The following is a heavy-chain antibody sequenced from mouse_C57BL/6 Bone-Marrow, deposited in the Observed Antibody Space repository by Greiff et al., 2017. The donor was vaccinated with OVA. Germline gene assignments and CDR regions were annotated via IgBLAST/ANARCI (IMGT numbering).Heavy chain of an antibody. J-gene: IGHJ3*01. CDR1: GFNIKDDY. D-gene: IGHD1-1*01. Sequence: VQLQQSGAELVRPGASVKLSCTASGFNIKDDYMHWVKQRPEQGLEWIGWIDPENGDTEYASKFQGKATRTADTSSNTAYLQLSSLTSEDTAVYYCTPYLTEGAYWGQGTLVTVSA. V-gene: IGHV14-4*01. CDR3: TPYLTEGAY. CDR2: IDPENGDT.